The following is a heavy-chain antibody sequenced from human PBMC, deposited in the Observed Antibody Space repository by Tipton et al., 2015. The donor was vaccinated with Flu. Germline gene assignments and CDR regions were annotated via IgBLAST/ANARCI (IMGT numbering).Heavy chain of an antibody. CDR2: IYYSGST. Sequence: TLSLTCTVSGGSISSSSYYWGWIRQPPGKGLEWIGYIYYSGSTNYNPSLKSRVTISVDTSKNQFSLKLSSVTAADTAVYYCARDLGDYVSWWFDPWGQGTLVTVSS. J-gene: IGHJ5*02. CDR3: ARDLGDYVSWWFDP. CDR1: GGSISSSSYY. D-gene: IGHD4-17*01. V-gene: IGHV4-61*01.